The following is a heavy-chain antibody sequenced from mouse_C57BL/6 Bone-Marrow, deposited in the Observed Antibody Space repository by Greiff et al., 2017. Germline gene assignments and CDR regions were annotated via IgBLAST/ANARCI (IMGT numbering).Heavy chain of an antibody. J-gene: IGHJ4*01. CDR2: FYPGRGSI. Sequence: QVQLQQSGAELVKPGASVKLSCKASGYTFTEYTIHWVKQRSGPGLEWIGWFYPGRGSIKYNENFKDKATLTADKSSSTVYMELSRWTSEDAAVYFCARRYYGSSGGDYARDYWGQGTSVTVSS. D-gene: IGHD1-1*01. V-gene: IGHV1-62-2*01. CDR1: GYTFTEYT. CDR3: ARRYYGSSGGDYARDY.